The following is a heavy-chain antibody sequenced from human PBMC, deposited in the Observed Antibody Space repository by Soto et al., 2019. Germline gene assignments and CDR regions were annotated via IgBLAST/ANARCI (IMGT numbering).Heavy chain of an antibody. CDR3: ARHVDTATAYYFDY. V-gene: IGHV3-11*06. J-gene: IGHJ4*02. CDR1: GFPFSYYY. CDR2: IGSGSSYT. D-gene: IGHD5-18*01. Sequence: PGGSPRRSWASSGFPFSYYYMILIRKAPGKGLEWVSYIGSGSSYTDYADSVKGRFTISRDNAKNSLYLQMNSLRAEDTAVYYCARHVDTATAYYFDYWGQGTLVTFSS.